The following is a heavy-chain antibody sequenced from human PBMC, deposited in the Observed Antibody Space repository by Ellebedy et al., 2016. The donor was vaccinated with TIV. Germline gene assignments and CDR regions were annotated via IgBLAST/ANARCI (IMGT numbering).Heavy chain of an antibody. V-gene: IGHV3-23*01. D-gene: IGHD2-2*02. J-gene: IGHJ4*02. CDR3: AKAGQDCSFCYMEYDY. CDR1: GFAFSTYA. CDR2: VSRRGQNT. Sequence: GESLKISXAASGFAFSTYAMSWVRQAPGKWPEWVSSVSRRGQNTYLPDADFVKGRFTISRDNSNNMVSLQMNSLRVEDTAVYYCAKAGQDCSFCYMEYDYWGQGTLVTVSS.